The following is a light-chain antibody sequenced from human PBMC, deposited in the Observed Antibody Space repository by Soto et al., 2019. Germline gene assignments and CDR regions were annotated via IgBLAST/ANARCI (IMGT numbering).Light chain of an antibody. CDR1: QSISSW. CDR3: QQYNSYSLT. Sequence: DIQMTQSPSTLSASVGDRVTITCRASQSISSWLAWYQQKPGKAPKVLIYDASSLESGVPSRFSGSGSGTDFTLTISSLQPDDFAPYYCQQYNSYSLTFGQGTKVEIK. CDR2: DAS. J-gene: IGKJ1*01. V-gene: IGKV1-5*01.